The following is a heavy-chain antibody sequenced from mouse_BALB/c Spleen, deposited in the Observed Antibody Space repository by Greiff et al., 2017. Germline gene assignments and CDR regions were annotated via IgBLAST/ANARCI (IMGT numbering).Heavy chain of an antibody. J-gene: IGHJ1*01. CDR2: ISSGGSYT. Sequence: EVKLMESGGGLVKPGGSLKLSCAASGFTFSSYAMSWVRQTPEKRLEWVATISSGGSYTYYPDSVKGRFTISRDNAKNTLYLQMSSLRSEDTAMYYCARRGFDVWGAGTTVTVSS. CDR3: ARRGFDV. CDR1: GFTFSSYA. V-gene: IGHV5-9-3*01.